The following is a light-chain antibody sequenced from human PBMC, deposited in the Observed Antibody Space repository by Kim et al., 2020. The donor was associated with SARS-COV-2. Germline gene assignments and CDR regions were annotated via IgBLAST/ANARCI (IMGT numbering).Light chain of an antibody. CDR1: QDINNF. Sequence: ASVGDRVTITCRASQDINNFVAWFQQKSGKAPKSLIFAASSLQRGVPSRFSGSGSGTDFTLTISSLQPEDFAIYYCQQYKSFPITFGQGTRLEI. J-gene: IGKJ5*01. V-gene: IGKV1-16*01. CDR2: AAS. CDR3: QQYKSFPIT.